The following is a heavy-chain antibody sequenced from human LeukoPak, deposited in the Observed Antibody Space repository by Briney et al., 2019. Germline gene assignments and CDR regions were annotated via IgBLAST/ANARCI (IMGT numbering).Heavy chain of an antibody. Sequence: PSETLSLTCTVSGGSISSYYWSWIRQPPGKGLEWSGYIYYSGSTNYNPSLKSRDTISVDTSKNQFSLKLSSVTAADTALYYCARGGPRYSSGWIDYWGQGTLVTVSS. CDR2: IYYSGST. CDR3: ARGGPRYSSGWIDY. D-gene: IGHD6-19*01. V-gene: IGHV4-59*01. CDR1: GGSISSYY. J-gene: IGHJ4*02.